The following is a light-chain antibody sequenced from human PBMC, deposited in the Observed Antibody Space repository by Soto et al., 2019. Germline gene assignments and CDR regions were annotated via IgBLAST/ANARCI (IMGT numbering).Light chain of an antibody. Sequence: EIVLTQSPGTLSLSPGHRATLSCRASESLGSSYLAWYQQKPGQAPRLLIYGGSTRAAGIPDRFSGSGSATDFTLTISRVAHEVFAVYYCQQYGYSPITFGGGTKVDI. J-gene: IGKJ4*01. V-gene: IGKV3-20*01. CDR3: QQYGYSPIT. CDR2: GGS. CDR1: ESLGSSY.